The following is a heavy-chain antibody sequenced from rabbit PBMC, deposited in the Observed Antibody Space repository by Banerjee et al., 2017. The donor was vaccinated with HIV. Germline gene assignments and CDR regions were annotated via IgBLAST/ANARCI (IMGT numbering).Heavy chain of an antibody. Sequence: QEQMVESGGDLVQPEGSLTLTCKASGFSFSSGYWICWVRQAPGKGLEWIACIYTGYSTTIYYASWAKGRFTISKTSSTTVTLQMTSLTAADTATYFCARDLTGVTGWNFNLWGQGTLVTVS. CDR3: ARDLTGVTGWNFNL. CDR2: IYTGYSTTI. CDR1: GFSFSSGYW. J-gene: IGHJ4*01. D-gene: IGHD7-1*01. V-gene: IGHV1S45*01.